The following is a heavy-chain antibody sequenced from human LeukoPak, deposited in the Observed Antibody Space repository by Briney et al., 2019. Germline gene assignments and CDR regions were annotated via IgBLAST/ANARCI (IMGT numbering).Heavy chain of an antibody. V-gene: IGHV6-1*01. Sequence: SQTLSLTCAISGDSVSSNSAAWNWIRQSPSRGLEWLGRTYYRSKWYNDYAVSVKSRITINPDTSKNQFSLQLNSVTPEDTAVYYCARDKIAAAGRGRYYYGMDVWGQGTTVTVSS. CDR2: TYYRSKWYN. J-gene: IGHJ6*02. CDR3: ARDKIAAAGRGRYYYGMDV. CDR1: GDSVSSNSAA. D-gene: IGHD6-13*01.